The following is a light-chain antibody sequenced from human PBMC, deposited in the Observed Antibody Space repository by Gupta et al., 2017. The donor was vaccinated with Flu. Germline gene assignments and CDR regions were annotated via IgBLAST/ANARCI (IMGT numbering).Light chain of an antibody. CDR1: QSVLYSYYNKNY. CDR3: QQYYSSPQK. J-gene: IGKJ1*01. V-gene: IGKV4-1*01. Sequence: DIVMTPSPDSLPVSLGERATIHCKSSQSVLYSYYNKNYLAWYQQKPGRPPKLLIYWASTRESGVPDRFSGSGSGTDFTLTISRLQAEDVAVYYCQQYYSSPQKFGQGTRVEI. CDR2: WAS.